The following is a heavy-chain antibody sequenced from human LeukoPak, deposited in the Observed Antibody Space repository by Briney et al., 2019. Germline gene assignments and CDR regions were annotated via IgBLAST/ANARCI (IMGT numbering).Heavy chain of an antibody. CDR2: IYSGGST. Sequence: GGSLRLSCAASVISVSSNYMNWVRQAPGQGLEWVSVIYSGGSTYYADSVKGRFTISRDDSKNTVYLHMSSLTPEDTAVYYCARDMSPWETRNPDAFDIWGQGTVVTVSS. CDR3: ARDMSPWETRNPDAFDI. V-gene: IGHV3-53*01. D-gene: IGHD1-14*01. CDR1: VISVSSNY. J-gene: IGHJ3*02.